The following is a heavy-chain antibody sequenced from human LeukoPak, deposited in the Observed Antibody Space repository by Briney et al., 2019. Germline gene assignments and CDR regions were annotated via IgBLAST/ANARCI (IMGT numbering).Heavy chain of an antibody. J-gene: IGHJ5*02. Sequence: GESLKISCKGSGYSFTSYWIGWVRQMPGKGLEWMGIIYPGDSDTRYSPSFQGQVTISADKSVSTAYLQWSSLKASDTAMYYCARHVNIAARPGHWFDPWGQGTLVTVSS. CDR1: GYSFTSYW. CDR2: IYPGDSDT. V-gene: IGHV5-51*01. D-gene: IGHD6-6*01. CDR3: ARHVNIAARPGHWFDP.